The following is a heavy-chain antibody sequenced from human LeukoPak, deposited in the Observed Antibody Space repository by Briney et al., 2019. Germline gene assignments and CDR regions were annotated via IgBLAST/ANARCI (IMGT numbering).Heavy chain of an antibody. J-gene: IGHJ4*02. D-gene: IGHD3-22*01. CDR1: GGSISSYY. V-gene: IGHV4-59*08. CDR2: IYSSGST. CDR3: ARHGGYSPYFDY. Sequence: KPSEILSLTCTVSGGSISSYYWSWIRQPPGKGLEWIGSIYSSGSTNYNPSLKSRVTISVDTSRNQFSLKLSSVTAADTAVYYCARHGGYSPYFDYWGQGTLVTVSS.